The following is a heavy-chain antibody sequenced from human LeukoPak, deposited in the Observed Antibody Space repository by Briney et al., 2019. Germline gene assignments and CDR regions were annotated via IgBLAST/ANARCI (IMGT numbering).Heavy chain of an antibody. V-gene: IGHV4-61*01. CDR1: GGSVSSGSYY. CDR2: IYYSGST. J-gene: IGHJ6*02. CDR3: ARDQPTFYYYHGMDV. Sequence: SETLSLTCTVSGGSVSSGSYYWSWIRQPPGKGLEWIGYIYYSGSTNYNPSLKSRVTISVDTSKNQFSLKLSSVTAADTAVYYCARDQPTFYYYHGMDVWGQGTTVTVSS.